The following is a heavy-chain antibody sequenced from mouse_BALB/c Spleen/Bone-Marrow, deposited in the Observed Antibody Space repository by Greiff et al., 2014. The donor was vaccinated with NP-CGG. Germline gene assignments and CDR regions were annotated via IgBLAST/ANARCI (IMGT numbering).Heavy chain of an antibody. CDR1: GFSLTSYG. CDR2: IWAGGST. D-gene: IGHD1-1*01. Sequence: VQLVESGPGLVAPSQSLSITCTVSGFSLTSYGVHWVRQPPEKGLEWLGVIWAGGSTNYNSALMSRLSISKDNSKSQVFLKMNSLQTDDTAMYYCARYYGSSQACFAYWGQGTLVTVSA. V-gene: IGHV2-9*02. CDR3: ARYYGSSQACFAY. J-gene: IGHJ3*01.